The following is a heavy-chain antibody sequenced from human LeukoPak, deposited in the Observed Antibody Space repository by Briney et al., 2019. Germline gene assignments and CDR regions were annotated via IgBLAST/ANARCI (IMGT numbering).Heavy chain of an antibody. CDR2: ISSSGSTI. D-gene: IGHD1-26*01. J-gene: IGHJ3*02. Sequence: GGSLRLSCTTSGFDFRAYWMAWVRQAPGKGLEWVSYISSSGSTIYYADSVKGRFTISRDNAKNSLYLQMNSLRAEDTAICYCARGASIRGSAFDIWGQGTMVTVSS. CDR1: GFDFRAYW. CDR3: ARGASIRGSAFDI. V-gene: IGHV3-11*01.